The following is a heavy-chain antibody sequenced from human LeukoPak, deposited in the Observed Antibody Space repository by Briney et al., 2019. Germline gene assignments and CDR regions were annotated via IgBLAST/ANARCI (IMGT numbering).Heavy chain of an antibody. Sequence: PGGSLRLSCAASGFTVSSNYMSWVRQAPGKGLEWVSVIYSGGSTYYAGSVKGRFTISRDNSKNTLYLQMNSLRAEDTAVYYCAREGWDKAFDIWGQGTMVTVSS. CDR3: AREGWDKAFDI. J-gene: IGHJ3*02. CDR1: GFTVSSNY. V-gene: IGHV3-66*02. D-gene: IGHD1-26*01. CDR2: IYSGGST.